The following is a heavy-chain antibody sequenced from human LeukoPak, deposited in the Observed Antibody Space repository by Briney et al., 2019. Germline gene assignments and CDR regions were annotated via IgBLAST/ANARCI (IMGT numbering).Heavy chain of an antibody. D-gene: IGHD4-23*01. V-gene: IGHV4-59*01. CDR2: IYYSGST. J-gene: IGHJ2*01. CDR1: GGSISSYY. Sequence: SETLSLTCTVSGGSISSYYWSWIRQPPGKGLEWIGYIYYSGSTNYNPSLKSRVTISVDTSKNQFSLKLSSVTAADTAVYYCARATYGGYDSYWYFDLWGRGTLVTVSS. CDR3: ARATYGGYDSYWYFDL.